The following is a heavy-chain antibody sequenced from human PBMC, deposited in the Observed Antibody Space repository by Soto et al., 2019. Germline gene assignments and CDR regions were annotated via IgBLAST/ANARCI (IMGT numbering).Heavy chain of an antibody. J-gene: IGHJ4*02. CDR1: GFTFSSYA. V-gene: IGHV3-23*01. Sequence: GGSLRLSCVASGFTFSSYAMSWVHQAPGKGLEWVSTISGSGGGSTYYADSVKGRFTISRDNSKNTLYLQMNSLRAEDTAVYYCAKVTYYYDTSVYYYFDYWGQGTQVTVSS. D-gene: IGHD3-22*01. CDR2: ISGSGGGST. CDR3: AKVTYYYDTSVYYYFDY.